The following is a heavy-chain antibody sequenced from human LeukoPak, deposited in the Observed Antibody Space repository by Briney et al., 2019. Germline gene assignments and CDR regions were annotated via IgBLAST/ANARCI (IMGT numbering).Heavy chain of an antibody. J-gene: IGHJ4*02. Sequence: GRSLRLSCAASGFTFDDYAMHWVRQAPGKGLEWVSGISWNSGSIGYADSVKGRFTISRDNAKNSLYLQMNSLRAEDTALYYCARGTGTLDYWGQGTLVTVSS. V-gene: IGHV3-9*01. D-gene: IGHD1-7*01. CDR3: ARGTGTLDY. CDR2: ISWNSGSI. CDR1: GFTFDDYA.